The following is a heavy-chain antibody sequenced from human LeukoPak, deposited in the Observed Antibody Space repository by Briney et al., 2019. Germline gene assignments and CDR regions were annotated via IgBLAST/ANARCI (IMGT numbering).Heavy chain of an antibody. V-gene: IGHV4-39*07. CDR1: GGSISSSSYY. J-gene: IGHJ4*02. CDR3: ARRWMEVAATPYGY. CDR2: IYYSGST. D-gene: IGHD2-15*01. Sequence: PSETLSLTCTVSGGSISSSSYYWGWIRQPPGKGLEWIGSIYYSGSTNYNPSLKSRVTISVDTSKNQFSLKLSSVTAADTAVYYCARRWMEVAATPYGYWGQGTLVTVSS.